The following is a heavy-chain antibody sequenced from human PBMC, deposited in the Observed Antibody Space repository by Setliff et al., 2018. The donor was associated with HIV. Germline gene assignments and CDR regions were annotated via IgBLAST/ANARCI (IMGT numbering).Heavy chain of an antibody. J-gene: IGHJ4*02. D-gene: IGHD2-8*01. CDR3: ASGSGYCRNGVCYIGVHKNPDKYYFDY. Sequence: SVKVSCKASGDTFSNSLVTWVRQAPGQGLEWMGGIIPLFGTANYAQKFQGRVTMTTDELMTTAYLELSSLRSEDTAVYYCASGSGYCRNGVCYIGVHKNPDKYYFDYWGQGTLVTVSS. V-gene: IGHV1-69*05. CDR1: GDTFSNSL. CDR2: IIPLFGTA.